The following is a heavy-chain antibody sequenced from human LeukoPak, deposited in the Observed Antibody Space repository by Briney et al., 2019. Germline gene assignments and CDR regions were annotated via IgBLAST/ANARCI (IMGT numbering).Heavy chain of an antibody. CDR3: TTDLDY. J-gene: IGHJ4*02. V-gene: IGHV3-15*01. Sequence: GGSLRLSCAGSGFIFTDVWMSWVRQAPGKGLEWVGRIKSRSDGGTIDYAAPVKGRVTMSRDDSRKTLSLEMNNLKTEDTGVYYCTTDLDYWGQGTLVTVSS. CDR1: GFIFTDVW. CDR2: IKSRSDGGTI.